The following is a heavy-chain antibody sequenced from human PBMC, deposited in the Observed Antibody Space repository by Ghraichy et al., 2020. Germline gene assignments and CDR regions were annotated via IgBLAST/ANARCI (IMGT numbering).Heavy chain of an antibody. J-gene: IGHJ6*02. CDR3: ARDVVPSATKYGLDV. D-gene: IGHD2-2*01. CDR1: GGSISSYY. V-gene: IGHV4-59*01. CDR2: IYYSGGT. Sequence: SETLSLTCTVSGGSISSYYWNWIRQPPGKGLEWIGDIYYSGGTNYNSSLKSRVTISVDPSKNQFSLMLSSVAAADTAVYYCARDVVPSATKYGLDVWGQGTTVTVSS.